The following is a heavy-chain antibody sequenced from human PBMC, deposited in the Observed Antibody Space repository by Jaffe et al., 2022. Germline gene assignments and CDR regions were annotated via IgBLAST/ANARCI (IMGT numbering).Heavy chain of an antibody. CDR2: ISSSGSTI. D-gene: IGHD5-18*01. V-gene: IGHV3-48*03. CDR1: GFTFSSYE. CDR3: AREPIPRRIQLWLSPHFFDY. J-gene: IGHJ4*02. Sequence: EVQLVESGGGLVQPGGSLRLSCAASGFTFSSYEMNWVRQAPGKGLEWVSYISSSGSTIYYADSVKGRFTISRDNAKNSLYLQMNSLRAEDTAVYYCAREPIPRRIQLWLSPHFFDYWGQGTLVTVSS.